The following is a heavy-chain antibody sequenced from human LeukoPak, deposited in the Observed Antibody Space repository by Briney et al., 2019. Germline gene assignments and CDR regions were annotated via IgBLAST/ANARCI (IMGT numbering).Heavy chain of an antibody. CDR1: GFTFSSYG. Sequence: PWGSLRLSCAASGFTFSSYGMHWVRQAPGKGLEWVALIRYDGSNKDYADSVKGRVTISRDNSKNTMYLQMNSPGAEDTAVYYCAKGTAVDTIGYWGQGTLVTVSS. D-gene: IGHD5-12*01. CDR2: IRYDGSNK. V-gene: IGHV3-30*02. CDR3: AKGTAVDTIGY. J-gene: IGHJ4*02.